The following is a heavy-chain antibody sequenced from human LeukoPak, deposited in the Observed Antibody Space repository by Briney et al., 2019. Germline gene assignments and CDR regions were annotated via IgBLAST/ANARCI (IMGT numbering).Heavy chain of an antibody. CDR3: AREGSGWYGSHFDY. CDR1: GGSISSGDYY. Sequence: SETLSLTCTVSGGSISSGDYYWSWIRQPPGKGLEWIGYIYYSGSTYYNPSLKSRVTISVDTSKNQFSLKLGSVTAADTAVYYCAREGSGWYGSHFDYWGQGTLVTVSS. J-gene: IGHJ4*02. V-gene: IGHV4-30-4*02. D-gene: IGHD6-19*01. CDR2: IYYSGST.